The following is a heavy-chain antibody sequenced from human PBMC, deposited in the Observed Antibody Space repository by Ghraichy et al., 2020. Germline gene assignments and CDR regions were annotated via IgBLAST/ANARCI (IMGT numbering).Heavy chain of an antibody. CDR2: ILHSRTT. CDR3: ARGNWMNNAFDV. J-gene: IGHJ3*01. D-gene: IGHD1-1*01. CDR1: GGSFSGYY. Sequence: SETLSLTCAVSGGSFSGYYWSWIRQAPGKGLEWIGEILHSRTTNYNPSLKSRVTISVDTSKNQFSLKLNSVTAADAALYFCARGNWMNNAFDVWGQGTKVTVSS. V-gene: IGHV4-34*12.